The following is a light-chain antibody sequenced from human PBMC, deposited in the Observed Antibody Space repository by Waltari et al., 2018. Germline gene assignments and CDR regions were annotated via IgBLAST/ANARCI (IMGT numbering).Light chain of an antibody. Sequence: QSVLTQPPSASGTAGARVAISCSGSNSTIGSNSVNWYQHLPGLAPKLLIYRNHQRPSGVPDRFSASTSGASASLAISGLLSEDEAIYYCSTWDDSLDIVLFGGGTKLTVL. CDR3: STWDDSLDIVL. CDR1: NSTIGSNS. V-gene: IGLV1-44*01. J-gene: IGLJ2*01. CDR2: RNH.